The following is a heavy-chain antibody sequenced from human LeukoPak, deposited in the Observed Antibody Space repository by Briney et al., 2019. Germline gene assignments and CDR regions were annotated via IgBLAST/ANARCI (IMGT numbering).Heavy chain of an antibody. J-gene: IGHJ3*02. Sequence: GGSLRLSCAASGFTFSNYAMSWVRQAPGKGLEWVSGISGSGGATYHADSVKGRFTISRDNSKNSLYLQMNSLRAEDTAVYYCARDGWYYDSSGYPSDAFDIWGQGTMVTVSS. CDR1: GFTFSNYA. CDR2: ISGSGGAT. CDR3: ARDGWYYDSSGYPSDAFDI. V-gene: IGHV3-23*01. D-gene: IGHD3-22*01.